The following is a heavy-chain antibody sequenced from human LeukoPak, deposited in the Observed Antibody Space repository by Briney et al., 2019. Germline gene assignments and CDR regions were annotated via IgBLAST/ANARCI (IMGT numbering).Heavy chain of an antibody. V-gene: IGHV3-23*01. J-gene: IGHJ6*02. Sequence: GRSLRLSCVASGFTFSSYAMSWVRQAPGKGLEWVSGVSGSGGITYYADSVKGRFTISRDNSKNTLYVQMNSLRAEDTAVYYCAKEQAGSHYYYYGMDVWGQGTTVTVSS. D-gene: IGHD3-10*01. CDR1: GFTFSSYA. CDR2: VSGSGGIT. CDR3: AKEQAGSHYYYYGMDV.